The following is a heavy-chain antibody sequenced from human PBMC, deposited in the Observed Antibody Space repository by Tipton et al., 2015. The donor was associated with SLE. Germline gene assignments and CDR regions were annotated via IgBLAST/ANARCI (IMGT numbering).Heavy chain of an antibody. CDR1: GFTFGDHV. J-gene: IGHJ3*02. Sequence: SLRLSCTASGFTFGDHVMNWVRQAPGKGLEWVGLIRRKTYGGTTEYAASVKGRFTISRDDSKSISYLQMNSLKAEGTALYYCTRGDYSTSGGYQTWGVFDIWGQGTMVTVSS. V-gene: IGHV3-49*04. CDR2: IRRKTYGGTT. D-gene: IGHD3-22*01. CDR3: TRGDYSTSGGYQTWGVFDI.